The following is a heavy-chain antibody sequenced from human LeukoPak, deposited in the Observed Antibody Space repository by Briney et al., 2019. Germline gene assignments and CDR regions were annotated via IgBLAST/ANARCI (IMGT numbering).Heavy chain of an antibody. CDR2: INHSGST. D-gene: IGHD3-16*01. V-gene: IGHV4-34*01. CDR3: ARDWGTPMAHTDH. Sequence: SETLSLTCAVYGGSFSGYYWSWIRQPPGKGLEWIGEINHSGSTNYNPSLRSRVAMSVDTSKNQFSLNLSSVTAADTAVYYCARDWGTPMAHTDHWGQGTLVTVSS. J-gene: IGHJ5*02. CDR1: GGSFSGYY.